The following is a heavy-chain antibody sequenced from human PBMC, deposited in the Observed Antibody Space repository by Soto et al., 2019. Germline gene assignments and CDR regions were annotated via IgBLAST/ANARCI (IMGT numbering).Heavy chain of an antibody. J-gene: IGHJ6*02. V-gene: IGHV3-30-3*01. CDR2: ISYDGSNK. Sequence: GGSLRLSCAASGFTFSSYAMHWVRQAPGKGLEWVAVISYDGSNKYYADSVKGRFTISRDNSKNTLYLQMNSLRAEDTAVYYCARDRYPTRNYYYYGMDVWGQGTTVTVSS. CDR3: ARDRYPTRNYYYYGMDV. D-gene: IGHD1-1*01. CDR1: GFTFSSYA.